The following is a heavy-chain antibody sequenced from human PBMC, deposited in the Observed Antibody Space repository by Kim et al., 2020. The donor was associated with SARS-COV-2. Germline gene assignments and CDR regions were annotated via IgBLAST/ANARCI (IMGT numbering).Heavy chain of an antibody. D-gene: IGHD6-6*01. J-gene: IGHJ4*02. Sequence: SETLSLTCTVSGGSISSSSYYWGWIRQPPGKGLEWIGSIYYSGSTYYNPSLKSRVTISVDTSKNQFSLKLSSVTAADTALYYCARANIAARRPFDYWGQGTLVTVSS. CDR2: IYYSGST. CDR1: GGSISSSSYY. CDR3: ARANIAARRPFDY. V-gene: IGHV4-39*07.